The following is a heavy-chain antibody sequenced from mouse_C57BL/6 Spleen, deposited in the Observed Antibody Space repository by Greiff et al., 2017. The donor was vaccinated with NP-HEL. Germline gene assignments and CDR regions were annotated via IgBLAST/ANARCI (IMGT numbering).Heavy chain of an antibody. CDR2: IYPGSGNT. CDR3: ASRLYDYDGGFAY. CDR1: GYSFTSYY. Sequence: VQLQESGPELVKPGASVKISCKASGYSFTSYYIHWVKQRPGQGLEWIGWIYPGSGNTKYNEKFKGKATLTADTSSSTAYMQLSSLTSEDSAVYYCASRLYDYDGGFAYWGQGTLVTVSA. J-gene: IGHJ3*01. D-gene: IGHD2-4*01. V-gene: IGHV1-66*01.